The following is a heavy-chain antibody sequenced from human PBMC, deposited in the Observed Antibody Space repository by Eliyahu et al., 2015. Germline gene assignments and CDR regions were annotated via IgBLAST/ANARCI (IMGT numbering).Heavy chain of an antibody. CDR1: GFPFXAYX. CDR2: ISSSGSTI. D-gene: IGHD6-13*01. CDR3: ARSVPRLPGIAAAGESAFDI. J-gene: IGHJ3*02. V-gene: IGHV3-11*01. Sequence: QVQLVESGGGLVKPGGSXRLSCXASGFPFXAYXXXWIRQAPGKGLEWVSYISSSGSTIYYADSVKGRFTISRDNAKNSLYLQMNSLRAEDTAVYYCARSVPRLPGIAAAGESAFDIWGQGTMVTVSS.